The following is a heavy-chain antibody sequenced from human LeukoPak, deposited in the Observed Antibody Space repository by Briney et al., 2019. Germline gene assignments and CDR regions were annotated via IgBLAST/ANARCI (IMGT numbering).Heavy chain of an antibody. J-gene: IGHJ6*02. D-gene: IGHD5-18*01. CDR1: GGSISSSNW. V-gene: IGHV4-4*02. CDR2: IYHSGST. Sequence: SETLSLTCAVSGGSISSSNWRSWVRQPPGKGLEWIGEIYHSGSTNYNPSLKSRVTISVDKSKNQFSLKLSSVTAADTAVYYCARVAYSYGSYYYYGMDVWGQGTTVTVSS. CDR3: ARVAYSYGSYYYYGMDV.